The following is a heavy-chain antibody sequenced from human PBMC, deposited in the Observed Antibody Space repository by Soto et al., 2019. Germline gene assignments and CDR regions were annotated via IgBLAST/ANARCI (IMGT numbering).Heavy chain of an antibody. CDR2: IYYRGNA. CDR1: DDSINSDKYY. CDR3: ARGRVLWFGELGY. V-gene: IGHV4-39*01. D-gene: IGHD3-10*01. Sequence: SETLSLTCSVSDDSINSDKYYWGWIRQPPGKGLEWIGSIYYRGNAYYNPSLQTRVTISLDKSKSQFSLKLNSVTAADTAVYYGARGRVLWFGELGYWGKGTLVTVSS. J-gene: IGHJ4*02.